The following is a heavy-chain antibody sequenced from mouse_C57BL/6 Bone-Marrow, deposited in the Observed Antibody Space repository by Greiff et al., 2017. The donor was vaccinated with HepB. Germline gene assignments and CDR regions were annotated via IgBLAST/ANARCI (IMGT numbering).Heavy chain of an antibody. Sequence: VQLQQSGAELARPGASVKMSCKASGYTFTSYTMHWVKQRPGQGLEWIGYINPSSGYTKYNQKFKDKATLTADKSSSTAYMQLSSLTSEYSAVYYCARYTRRYYAMDYWGQGTSVTVSS. CDR3: ARYTRRYYAMDY. CDR1: GYTFTSYT. V-gene: IGHV1-4*01. CDR2: INPSSGYT. D-gene: IGHD3-3*01. J-gene: IGHJ4*01.